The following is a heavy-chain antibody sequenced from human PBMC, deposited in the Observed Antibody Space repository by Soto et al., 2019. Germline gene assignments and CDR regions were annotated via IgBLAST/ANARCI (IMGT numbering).Heavy chain of an antibody. D-gene: IGHD3-22*01. CDR1: GGTFSNYA. CDR3: ATRLSAGDF. J-gene: IGHJ4*02. V-gene: IGHV1-69*06. Sequence: QVQLVQSGAEVKTPESSVRVSCKASGGTFSNYAFSWVRQAPGQGLEYMGGIIPIFNTPSYAQNFQGRVTITADISTDTAYLELSSLRSDDTAVYYCATRLSAGDFWGQGTLIIVSS. CDR2: IIPIFNTP.